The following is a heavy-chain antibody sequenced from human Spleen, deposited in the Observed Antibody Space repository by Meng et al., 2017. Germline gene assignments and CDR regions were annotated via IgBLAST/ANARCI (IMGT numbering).Heavy chain of an antibody. D-gene: IGHD3-10*01. Sequence: GGSLRLSCAASGFTFSSYAMHWVRQAPGKGLEWVAVISYDGSNKYYADSVKGRFTISRDDSKNMAYLQMNSLETEDTALYYCTIYTRGHIWGQGSMVT. V-gene: IGHV3-30*07. CDR2: ISYDGSNK. CDR3: TIYTRGHI. J-gene: IGHJ3*02. CDR1: GFTFSSYA.